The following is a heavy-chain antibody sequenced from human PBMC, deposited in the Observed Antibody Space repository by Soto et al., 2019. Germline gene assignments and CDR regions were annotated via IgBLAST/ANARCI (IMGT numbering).Heavy chain of an antibody. CDR3: ARSQALIAIDI. CDR2: IYHSGYI. CDR1: GGPVSEGGYS. V-gene: IGHV4-30-2*01. D-gene: IGHD3-9*01. J-gene: IGHJ3*02. Sequence: PSETLCLSCGGSGGPVSEGGYSGRWKPPPPGQGLVWIGYIYHSGYISHSPSLKKRVQISVDRSKNQSSMNLKSATAADTAVYFCARSQALIAIDIWGQGTAVT.